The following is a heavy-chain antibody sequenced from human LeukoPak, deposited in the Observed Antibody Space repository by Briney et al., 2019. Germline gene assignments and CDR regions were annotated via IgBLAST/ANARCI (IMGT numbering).Heavy chain of an antibody. CDR2: IYPGDSDT. J-gene: IGHJ5*02. Sequence: GESLKISCKGSGYSFTSYWIGWVRPMPGKGLEWMGIIYPGDSDTRYSPSFQGQVTISADKSISTAYLQWSSLKASDTAMYYCARRGSYGDSYNWFDPWGQGTLVTVSS. CDR1: GYSFTSYW. CDR3: ARRGSYGDSYNWFDP. D-gene: IGHD4-17*01. V-gene: IGHV5-51*01.